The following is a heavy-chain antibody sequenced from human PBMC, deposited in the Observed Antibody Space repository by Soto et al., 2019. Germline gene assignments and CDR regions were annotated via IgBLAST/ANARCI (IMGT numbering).Heavy chain of an antibody. CDR1: GGSINSRSYF. V-gene: IGHV4-39*07. Sequence: QLQLQQSGPGLVKPSETLALTCNVSGGSINSRSYFWAWIRQPPGKGLEWIVSINHKEKTYYSQSLKSRLNVSIDTSKNQFSLKLNSMTAADTAIYYCARDRYGGFDFWGLGTLVIVSS. CDR3: ARDRYGGFDF. D-gene: IGHD3-9*01. CDR2: INHKEKT. J-gene: IGHJ4*02.